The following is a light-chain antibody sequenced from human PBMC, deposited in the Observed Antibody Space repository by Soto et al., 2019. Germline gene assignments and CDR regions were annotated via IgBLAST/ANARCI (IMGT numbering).Light chain of an antibody. CDR1: RDIKTV. J-gene: IGKJ5*01. CDR2: GAS. V-gene: IGKV1-6*01. CDR3: LKDFNYPIT. Sequence: IQLTQSPSSLSASVVDRVTISCRASRDIKTVLAWYPHAPGKDPKLLIYGASILHSGVPSRFSGSGSGTDFTLTISSLLPEYFATYYCLKDFNYPITCGQGTRREI.